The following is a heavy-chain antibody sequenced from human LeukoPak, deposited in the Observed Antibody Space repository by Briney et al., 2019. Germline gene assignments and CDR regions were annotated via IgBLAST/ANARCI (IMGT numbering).Heavy chain of an antibody. CDR2: IKPDGSDK. CDR3: ARGGHRQKEF. CDR1: GFTLSSYW. V-gene: IGHV3-7*01. D-gene: IGHD3-10*01. J-gene: IGHJ4*02. Sequence: GGSLRLSCAASGFTLSSYWMAWVRQSPGKGLEWVAIIKPDGSDKYYVDSVKGRFTVSRDNAKNSLYLQMSSLRVEDTAVYYCARGGHRQKEFWGQGTLVTVSS.